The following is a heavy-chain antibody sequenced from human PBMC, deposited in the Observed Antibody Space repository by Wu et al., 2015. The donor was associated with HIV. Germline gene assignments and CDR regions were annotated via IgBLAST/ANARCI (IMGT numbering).Heavy chain of an antibody. CDR2: INPLFGTT. CDR1: GDGFTSYA. Sequence: QAQLLQFGAEVKKPGSSVKVTCKASGDGFTSYAVSWVRQAPGQGLEWMGGINPLFGTTRHAQKFQDRITITTDEAKTIVYLELDSLRSDDTAVYYCARNTDSVATSLYSLGVWGQGTTATVSS. V-gene: IGHV1-69*05. D-gene: IGHD6-19*01. J-gene: IGHJ6*02. CDR3: ARNTDSVATSLYSLGV.